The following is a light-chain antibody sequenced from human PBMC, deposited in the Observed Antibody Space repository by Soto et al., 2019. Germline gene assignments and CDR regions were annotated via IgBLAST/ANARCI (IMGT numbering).Light chain of an antibody. CDR2: EVS. CDR1: SSDVGGYNY. J-gene: IGLJ1*01. CDR3: SSYTSSSPLV. V-gene: IGLV2-14*01. Sequence: QSALTQPASVSGSPGQSITISCTGTSSDVGGYNYVSWYQQHPGKAPKLMIYEVSNRPSGVSNRFSGSKSGNTASLTISGLQAEDEADYSCSSYTSSSPLVFGTGPSSPS.